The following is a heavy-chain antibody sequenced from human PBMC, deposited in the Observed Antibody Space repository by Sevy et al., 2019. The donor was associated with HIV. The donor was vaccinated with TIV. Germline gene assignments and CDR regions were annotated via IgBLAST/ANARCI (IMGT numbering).Heavy chain of an antibody. D-gene: IGHD6-13*01. J-gene: IGHJ3*02. CDR1: GFTFSSYA. CDR3: ARDRGIAAPEDAFDI. Sequence: GGSLRLSCAASGFTFSSYAMHWVRQAPGKGLEYVSAISSNGGSAYYANSVKGRFTISRDNSKNTLYLQMGSLRAEDMAVYDCARDRGIAAPEDAFDIWGQGTMVTVSS. V-gene: IGHV3-64*01. CDR2: ISSNGGSA.